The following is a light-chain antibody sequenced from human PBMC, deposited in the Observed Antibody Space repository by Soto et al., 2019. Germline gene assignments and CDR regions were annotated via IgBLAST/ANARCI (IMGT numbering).Light chain of an antibody. CDR3: QQSYSTPYT. CDR2: AAS. Sequence: DLPMTQSPSSLSASVGDRVTITCRASQSISSYLNWYQQKPGKAPKLLIYAASNLQSGVPSRFSGSGSGTDFTLTISSLQPEECATYYCQQSYSTPYTFGQGTKLEIK. V-gene: IGKV1-39*01. CDR1: QSISSY. J-gene: IGKJ2*01.